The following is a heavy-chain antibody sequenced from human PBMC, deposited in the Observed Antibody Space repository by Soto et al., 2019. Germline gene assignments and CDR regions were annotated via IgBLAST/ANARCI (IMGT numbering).Heavy chain of an antibody. CDR1: GFTFSSYA. J-gene: IGHJ6*02. V-gene: IGHV3-23*01. Sequence: VQLLESGGALVQPGGSLRLSCAASGFTFSSYAIYWVRQAPGKGLEWVSTISNSGDTYYADSVEGRFTISRDNSKDTLYLQLNSLRDEDTAVYYCTKPKYRGVVVNVWGQGTTVTVSS. D-gene: IGHD3-10*01. CDR3: TKPKYRGVVVNV. CDR2: ISNSGDT.